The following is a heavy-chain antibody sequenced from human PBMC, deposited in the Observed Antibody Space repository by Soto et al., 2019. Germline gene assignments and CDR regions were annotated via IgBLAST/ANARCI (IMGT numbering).Heavy chain of an antibody. CDR2: ISYDGSNK. Sequence: QVQPVESGGGVVQPGRSLRLSCAASGFTFSSYGMHWVRQAPGKGLEWVAVISYDGSNKYYADSVKGRFTISRDNSKNTLYLQMNSLRAEDTAVYYCANGGVGGSYKGPDAFDIWGQGTMVTVSS. CDR1: GFTFSSYG. J-gene: IGHJ3*02. D-gene: IGHD1-26*01. V-gene: IGHV3-30*18. CDR3: ANGGVGGSYKGPDAFDI.